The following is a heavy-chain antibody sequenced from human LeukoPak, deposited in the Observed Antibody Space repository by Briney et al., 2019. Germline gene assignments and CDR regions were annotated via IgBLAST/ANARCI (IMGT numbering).Heavy chain of an antibody. V-gene: IGHV4-4*07. CDR3: ARDTWGYSYGFDAFDI. CDR1: GGSISSYY. J-gene: IGHJ3*02. D-gene: IGHD5-18*01. Sequence: SETLSLTCTVSGGSISSYYWSWIRQPAGKGLEWIGRIYTSGSTNYNPSLKSRVTMSVDMSKNQFSLKLSSVTAADTAVYYCARDTWGYSYGFDAFDIWGQGTMVTVSS. CDR2: IYTSGST.